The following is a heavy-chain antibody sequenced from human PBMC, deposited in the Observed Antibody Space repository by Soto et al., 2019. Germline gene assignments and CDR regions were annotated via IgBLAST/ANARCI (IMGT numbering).Heavy chain of an antibody. V-gene: IGHV1-3*01. CDR1: GYTFTSYA. CDR2: INAGNGNT. J-gene: IGHJ4*02. CDR3: ARVWQNDILTGYYRDY. Sequence: ASVKVSCKASGYTFTSYAMHWVRQAPGQRLEWMGWINAGNGNTKYSQKFQGRVTITRDTSASTAYMELSSLRSEDTAVYYCARVWQNDILTGYYRDYWGQGTLVTVSS. D-gene: IGHD3-9*01.